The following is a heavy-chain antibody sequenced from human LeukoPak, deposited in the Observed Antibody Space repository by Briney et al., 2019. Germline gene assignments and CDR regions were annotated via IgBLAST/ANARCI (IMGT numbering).Heavy chain of an antibody. D-gene: IGHD2-2*01. CDR3: ARGDCSSTICYSPMDV. J-gene: IGHJ6*03. CDR1: GYSINSGYY. Sequence: PSETLCLTCTVSGYSINSGYYWVWIRQPPGKGLEWIGSIYRTGSTNYNPSLKSRVTISVDTSKNQFSLKVRSVTAADTAVYYCARGDCSSTICYSPMDVWGKGTTVTVSS. V-gene: IGHV4-38-2*02. CDR2: IYRTGST.